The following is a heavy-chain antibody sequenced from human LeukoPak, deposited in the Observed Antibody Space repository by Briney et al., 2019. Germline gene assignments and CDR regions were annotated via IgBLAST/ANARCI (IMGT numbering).Heavy chain of an antibody. CDR1: GFTVSSNY. CDR3: ASRLRFPPFDY. CDR2: IYSGGST. Sequence: GGSLRLSCAASGFTVSSNYMSWVRQAPGKGLEWVSVIYSGGSTYYADSVKGRFTISRDNSKNTLYLQMNSLRAEDTAVYYCASRLRFPPFDYWGQGTLVTVSS. D-gene: IGHD3-3*01. J-gene: IGHJ4*02. V-gene: IGHV3-66*02.